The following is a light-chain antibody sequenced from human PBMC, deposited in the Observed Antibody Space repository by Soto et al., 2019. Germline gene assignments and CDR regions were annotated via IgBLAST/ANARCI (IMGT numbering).Light chain of an antibody. V-gene: IGKV3-15*01. Sequence: EIVMTQSPATLSVSPGERATLSCRASQSVSSNLAWYQQKPGQAPRLLIYGASTRATDIPARFSGSGSGTEFTLTISSLQPEDFAVYYCQQYGSLYTFGQGTKVEIK. CDR2: GAS. J-gene: IGKJ2*01. CDR1: QSVSSN. CDR3: QQYGSLYT.